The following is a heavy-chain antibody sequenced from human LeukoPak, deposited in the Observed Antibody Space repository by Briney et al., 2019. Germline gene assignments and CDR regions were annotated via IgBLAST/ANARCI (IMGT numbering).Heavy chain of an antibody. D-gene: IGHD6-19*01. CDR2: IQYDGSNE. J-gene: IGHJ4*02. Sequence: GGSLRLSCAASRFTFSSYGMHWVRQAPGKGLEWVAYIQYDGSNEQYADSVKGRFSISRDSSKNILYLQMNSLRAEDTAVYYCAKDHLPGIVVADRDYWGQGTLVTVSS. CDR3: AKDHLPGIVVADRDY. V-gene: IGHV3-30*02. CDR1: RFTFSSYG.